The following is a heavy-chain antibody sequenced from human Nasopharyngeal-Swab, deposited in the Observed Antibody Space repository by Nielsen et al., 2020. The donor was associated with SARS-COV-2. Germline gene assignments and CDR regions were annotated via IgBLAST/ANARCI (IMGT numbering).Heavy chain of an antibody. V-gene: IGHV4-34*01. CDR3: ARIEDCSSTSCYDYFDY. D-gene: IGHD2-2*01. J-gene: IGHJ4*02. CDR2: INHSGST. Sequence: RQAPGKGLEWIGEINHSGSTNYNPSLKSRVTISVDTSKNQFSPKLSSVTAADTAVYYCARIEDCSSTSCYDYFDYWGQGTLVTVSS.